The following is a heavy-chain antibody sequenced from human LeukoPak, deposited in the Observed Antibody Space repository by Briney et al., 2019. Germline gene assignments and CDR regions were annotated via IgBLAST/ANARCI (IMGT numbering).Heavy chain of an antibody. CDR1: GFTLSSNS. D-gene: IGHD5-18*01. Sequence: AGSLTLSCVACGFTLSSNSMSCVRQAPGEGLEWVSVIYSGDSTHYADPVQGRFTISRDNSKNTLYLQMNSLRAKGTDVYYWAASGYSVPGVRTSWGQGTLVTVSS. CDR3: AASGYSVPGVRTS. CDR2: IYSGDST. J-gene: IGHJ5*02. V-gene: IGHV3-53*01.